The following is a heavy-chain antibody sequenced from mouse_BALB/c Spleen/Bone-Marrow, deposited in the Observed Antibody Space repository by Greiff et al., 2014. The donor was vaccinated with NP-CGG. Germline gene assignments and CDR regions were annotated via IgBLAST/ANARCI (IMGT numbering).Heavy chain of an antibody. D-gene: IGHD2-1*01. CDR3: ARGDGNYPFYAMDY. V-gene: IGHV1-80*01. CDR1: GYAFSSYW. J-gene: IGHJ4*01. Sequence: VQLQQSGAGLVRPGSSVKISCKASGYAFSSYWMNWVKQRPGQGLEWIGQIYPGDGDTNYNGKFKGKATLTTDKSSSTAYMQLSSLTSEDSAVYFCARGDGNYPFYAMDYWGQGTSVTVSS. CDR2: IYPGDGDT.